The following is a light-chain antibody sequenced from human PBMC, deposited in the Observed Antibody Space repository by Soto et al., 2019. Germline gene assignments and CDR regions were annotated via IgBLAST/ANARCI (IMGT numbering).Light chain of an antibody. V-gene: IGKV3-20*01. CDR1: QSVLSRC. Sequence: EIVLTQSPGTLSLSPGERATLSCRASQSVLSRCLAWYQQKPGQAPRLLIYGASSRATGIPDRFSGSGSGTDFTLTISRLEPEDFAVYYCQQYGTSPRTFGQGTRVEIK. CDR3: QQYGTSPRT. CDR2: GAS. J-gene: IGKJ1*01.